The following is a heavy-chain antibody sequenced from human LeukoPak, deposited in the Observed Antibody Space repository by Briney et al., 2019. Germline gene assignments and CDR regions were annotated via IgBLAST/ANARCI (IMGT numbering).Heavy chain of an antibody. CDR2: IYTSGST. J-gene: IGHJ6*02. CDR1: GGSISSFY. CDR3: ARDYMVRGVPNYYYYGMDV. V-gene: IGHV4-4*07. Sequence: SETLSLTCTVSGGSISSFYWSWIRQPPGKGLEWIGSIYTSGSTNYNPSLKSRVTMSVDTSKNQFSLKLSSVTAADTAVYYCARDYMVRGVPNYYYYGMDVWGQGTTVTVSS. D-gene: IGHD3-10*01.